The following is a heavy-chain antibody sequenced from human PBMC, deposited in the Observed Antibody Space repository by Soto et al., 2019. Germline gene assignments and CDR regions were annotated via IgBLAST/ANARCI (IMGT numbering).Heavy chain of an antibody. CDR3: ARVLAARASRDFDY. J-gene: IGHJ4*02. Sequence: SQTLSLTCAISGDSVSSNIAAWNWIRQSPSRGLEWLGRAYYRSKWYIDYAESVKSRITISVATSKNQFSLKLSSVTAADTAVYYCARVLAARASRDFDYWGQGTLVTVSS. CDR1: GDSVSSNIAA. V-gene: IGHV6-1*01. CDR2: AYYRSKWYI. D-gene: IGHD6-6*01.